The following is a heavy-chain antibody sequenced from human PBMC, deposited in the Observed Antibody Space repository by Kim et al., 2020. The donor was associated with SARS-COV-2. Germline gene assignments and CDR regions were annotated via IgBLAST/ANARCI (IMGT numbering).Heavy chain of an antibody. CDR3: VRAPQGYCTDSTCYSNW. CDR2: ISSGGAYI. CDR1: GFTFSKYC. Sequence: GGSLRLSCAASGFTFSKYCMHWVRQAPGKGLEWVSTISSGGAYIYYADSVKGRFTISRDNARDSLSLQMNSLGVDDTAVYYCVRAPQGYCTDSTCYSNW. V-gene: IGHV3-21*01. D-gene: IGHD2-8*02. J-gene: IGHJ5*01.